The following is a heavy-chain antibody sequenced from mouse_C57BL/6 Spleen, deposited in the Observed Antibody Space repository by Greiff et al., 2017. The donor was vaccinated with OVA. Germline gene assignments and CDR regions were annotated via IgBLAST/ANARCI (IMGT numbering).Heavy chain of an antibody. Sequence: QVQLQQSGAELARPGASVKMSCKASGYTFTSYTMHWVKQRPGRGLEWIGYINPSSGYTKYNQKFKDKATLTADKSSSTAYMTMRSLTYEDSAVYYCARDLYYGSSFDDWGQGTTLTVSS. CDR1: GYTFTSYT. CDR3: ARDLYYGSSFDD. D-gene: IGHD1-1*01. CDR2: INPSSGYT. J-gene: IGHJ2*01. V-gene: IGHV1-4*01.